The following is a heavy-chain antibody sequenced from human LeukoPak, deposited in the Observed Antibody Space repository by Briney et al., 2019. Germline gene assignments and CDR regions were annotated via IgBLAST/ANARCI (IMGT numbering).Heavy chain of an antibody. CDR1: GGTFSSYA. CDR3: ARDFDYGDYGGYFDY. D-gene: IGHD4-17*01. V-gene: IGHV1-69*17. CDR2: IIPIFGIA. Sequence: SVKVTCKASGGTFSSYAISWVRQAPGQGLEWMGRIIPIFGIANYAQKFQGRVTITADKSTSTAYMELSSLRSEDTAVYYCARDFDYGDYGGYFDYWGQGTLVTVSS. J-gene: IGHJ4*02.